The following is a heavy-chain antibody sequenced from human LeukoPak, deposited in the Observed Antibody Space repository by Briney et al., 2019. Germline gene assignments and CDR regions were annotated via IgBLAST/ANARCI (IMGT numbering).Heavy chain of an antibody. CDR3: TKRGYTGYDAFDY. CDR2: ISYDGSNK. V-gene: IGHV3-30*18. J-gene: IGHJ4*02. CDR1: GFTFSSYG. D-gene: IGHD5-12*01. Sequence: GGSLRLSCAASGFTFSSYGMHWVRQAPGKGLEWVAVISYDGSNKYYADSVKGRFTISRDNSKNTLYLQMNSLRAEDTALYYCTKRGYTGYDAFDYWGQGTLVTVSS.